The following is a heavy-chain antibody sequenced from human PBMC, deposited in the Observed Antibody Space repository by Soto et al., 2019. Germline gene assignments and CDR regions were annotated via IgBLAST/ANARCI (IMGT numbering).Heavy chain of an antibody. CDR1: GYTFTSYD. D-gene: IGHD3-22*01. J-gene: IGHJ6*04. Sequence: ASVKVSCKASGYTFTSYDINWVRQATGQGLEWMGWMNPNSGNTGYAQKLQGRVTMTRNTSISTAYMELSSLRSEETAVYYCARDLVVVVIYSDSFDMDEWGKGTKVTV. CDR3: ARDLVVVVIYSDSFDMDE. V-gene: IGHV1-8*01. CDR2: MNPNSGNT.